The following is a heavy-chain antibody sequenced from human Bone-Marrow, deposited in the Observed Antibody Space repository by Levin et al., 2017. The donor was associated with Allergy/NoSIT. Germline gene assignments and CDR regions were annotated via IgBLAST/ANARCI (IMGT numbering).Heavy chain of an antibody. D-gene: IGHD3-22*01. J-gene: IGHJ4*02. CDR1: GYTLTEFS. CDR2: FDPEDGET. Sequence: GESLKISCKVSGYTLTEFSMHWVRQAPGQGLEWMGGFDPEDGETIYAQKFQGRVTMTEDTSTDTASMELSSLRSEDTATYYCATEPAPGLEKYYDTSGLGDWGQGTLVTVSS. V-gene: IGHV1-24*01. CDR3: ATEPAPGLEKYYDTSGLGD.